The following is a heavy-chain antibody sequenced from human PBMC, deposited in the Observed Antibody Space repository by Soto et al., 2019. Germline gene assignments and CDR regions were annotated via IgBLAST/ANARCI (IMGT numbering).Heavy chain of an antibody. Sequence: QLQLLESGPGLVKASETLSLTCNVSGGSISTSRSYWAWIRQPPGKGLEWLANIFYSGSTYYNPSLASRVTVSVDTSKNEFSLKLRSVTAADTAVYYCARQPTTGDTDLRFDPWGQGTLVTVSS. CDR1: GGSISTSRSY. CDR2: IFYSGST. J-gene: IGHJ5*02. D-gene: IGHD2-21*01. V-gene: IGHV4-39*01. CDR3: ARQPTTGDTDLRFDP.